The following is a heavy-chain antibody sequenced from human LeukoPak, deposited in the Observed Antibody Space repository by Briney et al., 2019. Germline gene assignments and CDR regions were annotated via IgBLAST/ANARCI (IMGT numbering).Heavy chain of an antibody. CDR3: ARSFSSGGATRY. CDR1: GYTFTGYY. V-gene: IGHV1-2*02. Sequence: ASVKVSCKASGYTFTGYYMHWVRQAPGQGLEWMGWINPNSGGTNYAQKFQGRVTMTRDTSISTAYMELSRLRSDDTAVYYCARSFSSGGATRYWGQGTLVTVSS. D-gene: IGHD2-15*01. CDR2: INPNSGGT. J-gene: IGHJ4*02.